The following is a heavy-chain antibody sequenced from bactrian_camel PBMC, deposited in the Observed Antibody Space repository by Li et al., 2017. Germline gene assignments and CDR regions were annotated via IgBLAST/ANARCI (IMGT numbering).Heavy chain of an antibody. CDR1: GNIEP. Sequence: HVQLVESGGGSVQAGGSLRLSCVADGNIEPVAWYRQAPGEEREGVAAIRTGNTYYPDSVKGRFTVSQDNAENTISLQMVSLKPEDTATYYCAATTNNFCRPRGDGYTYWGQGTQVTVS. CDR2: IRTGNT. CDR3: AATTNNFCRPRGDGYTY. J-gene: IGHJ4*01. D-gene: IGHD1*01. V-gene: IGHV3S53*01.